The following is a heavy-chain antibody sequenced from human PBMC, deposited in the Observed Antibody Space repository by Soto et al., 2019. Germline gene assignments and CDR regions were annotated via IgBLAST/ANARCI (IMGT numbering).Heavy chain of an antibody. CDR3: ATVPYSSRPT. J-gene: IGHJ4*02. Sequence: EMQLVQSGGGLVKPGGSLRLSCVASRFNFSAAWLNWLRQAPGKGLEWVGGIKPKSEGGTADYAAPLKGRFTISRDDSHNTLHLQMDRLKPEETAVYYCATVPYSSRPTWGLGALVTVSS. CDR2: IKPKSEGGTA. V-gene: IGHV3-15*07. D-gene: IGHD6-19*01. CDR1: RFNFSAAW.